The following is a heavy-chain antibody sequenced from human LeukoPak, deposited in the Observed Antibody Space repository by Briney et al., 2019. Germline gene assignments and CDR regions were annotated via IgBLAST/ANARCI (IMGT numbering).Heavy chain of an antibody. CDR3: ARLDAVAGPPGAFDI. CDR2: IYYSGST. CDR1: GGSISSYY. J-gene: IGHJ3*02. D-gene: IGHD6-19*01. Sequence: SETLSLTCTVSGGSISSYYWSWIRQPPGKGLEWIGYIYYSGSTIYNPSLKSRVTISVDTSKNQFSLKLSSVTAADTAVYYCARLDAVAGPPGAFDIWGQGTMVTDSS. V-gene: IGHV4-59*08.